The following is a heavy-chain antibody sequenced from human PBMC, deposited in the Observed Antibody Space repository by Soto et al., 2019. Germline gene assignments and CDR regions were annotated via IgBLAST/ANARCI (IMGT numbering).Heavy chain of an antibody. CDR3: ARGTSCNTGSCSIFYCYYMDV. Sequence: EVQLVESGGGLVQPGGSLRLSCAASGFTFSSYSMNWVRQAPGKGLEWVSYIGSSGNSIYYADSVKGRFTISRDNAKNSLYLHMNSLRAEDTAVYYCARGTSCNTGSCSIFYCYYMDVWGKGTTVTVSS. V-gene: IGHV3-48*01. D-gene: IGHD2-15*01. J-gene: IGHJ6*03. CDR2: IGSSGNSI. CDR1: GFTFSSYS.